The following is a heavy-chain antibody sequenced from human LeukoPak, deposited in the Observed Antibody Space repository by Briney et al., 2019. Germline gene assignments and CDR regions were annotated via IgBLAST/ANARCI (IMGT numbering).Heavy chain of an antibody. CDR3: TTRSWIQLLLGSDY. V-gene: IGHV3-21*01. Sequence: GGSLRLSCAASGFTFSSYSMNWVRQAPGKGLEWVSSISSSSSYIYYADSVKGRFTISRDNAKNSLYLQMNSLRAEDTAVYYCTTRSWIQLLLGSDYWGQGTLVTVSS. D-gene: IGHD5-18*01. J-gene: IGHJ4*02. CDR2: ISSSSSYI. CDR1: GFTFSSYS.